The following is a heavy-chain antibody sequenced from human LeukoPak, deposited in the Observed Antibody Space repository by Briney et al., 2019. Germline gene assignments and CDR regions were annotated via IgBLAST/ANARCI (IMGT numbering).Heavy chain of an antibody. CDR2: IKQDGSEK. CDR1: GFTFSSYW. CDR3: VYGDYGGGFDY. Sequence: GGSLRLSCAASGFTFSSYWMNWVRQAPGKGLEWVANIKQDGSEKYYVASVKGRFTISRDNAKNSLYLQMNSLRAEDTAMYYCVYGDYGGGFDYWGQGTLVTVSP. V-gene: IGHV3-7*03. J-gene: IGHJ4*02. D-gene: IGHD4-17*01.